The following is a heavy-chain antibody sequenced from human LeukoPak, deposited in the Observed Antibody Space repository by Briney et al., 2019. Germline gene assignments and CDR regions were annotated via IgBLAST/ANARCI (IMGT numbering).Heavy chain of an antibody. CDR1: GGSISSSSYY. V-gene: IGHV4-61*02. CDR3: ARDLGSSWYPGFDY. CDR2: IYTSGST. Sequence: SETLSLSCTVSGGSISSSSYYWSWIRQPAGKGLEWIGRIYTSGSTNYNPSLKSRVTMSVDTSKNQFSLKLSSVTAADTAVYYCARDLGSSWYPGFDYWGQGTLVTVSS. D-gene: IGHD6-13*01. J-gene: IGHJ4*02.